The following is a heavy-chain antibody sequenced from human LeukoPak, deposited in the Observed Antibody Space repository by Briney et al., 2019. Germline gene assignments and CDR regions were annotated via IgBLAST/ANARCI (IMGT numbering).Heavy chain of an antibody. CDR3: ARGKPGIAAAVAYNWFDP. CDR1: GYSISTGYY. V-gene: IGHV4-38-2*02. Sequence: SETLSLTCTVSGYSISTGYYWGWIRQPPGKGLEWIGSIYRSGSTNYNPSLKSRVTISVDKSKNQFSLKLSSVTAADTAVYYCARGKPGIAAAVAYNWFDPWGQGTLVTVSS. D-gene: IGHD6-13*01. CDR2: IYRSGST. J-gene: IGHJ5*02.